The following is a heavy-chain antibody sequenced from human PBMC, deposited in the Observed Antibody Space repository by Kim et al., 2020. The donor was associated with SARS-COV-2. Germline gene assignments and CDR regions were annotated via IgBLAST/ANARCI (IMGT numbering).Heavy chain of an antibody. Sequence: NPSLKSRVTISVDTSKNQFSLKLNSVTAADTAVYYCAREKYYDSSGYLDYWGQGTLVTVSS. J-gene: IGHJ4*02. CDR3: AREKYYDSSGYLDY. V-gene: IGHV4-59*01. D-gene: IGHD3-22*01.